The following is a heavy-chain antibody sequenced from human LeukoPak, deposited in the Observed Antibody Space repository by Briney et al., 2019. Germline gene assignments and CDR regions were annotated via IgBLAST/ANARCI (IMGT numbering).Heavy chain of an antibody. CDR3: ARDPVVVVAATRYYYYMDV. Sequence: GGSLRLSCAASGFTFSSYWMSWVRQAPGKGLEWVASIKQDGSEKYYVDSVKGRFTISRDNAKNSLYLQMNSLRAEDTAVYYCARDPVVVVAATRYYYYMDVWGKGTTVTVSS. CDR1: GFTFSSYW. V-gene: IGHV3-7*01. CDR2: IKQDGSEK. J-gene: IGHJ6*03. D-gene: IGHD2-15*01.